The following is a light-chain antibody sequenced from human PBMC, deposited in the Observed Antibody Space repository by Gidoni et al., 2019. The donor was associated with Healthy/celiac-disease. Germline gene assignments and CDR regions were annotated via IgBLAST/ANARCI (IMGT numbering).Light chain of an antibody. CDR1: QSVSSN. CDR3: QQYNNWPLLT. CDR2: CAS. J-gene: IGKJ4*01. Sequence: EIVMTQSPATLSVSPGERATLSCRASQSVSSNLAWYQQKPGQAPRRLIYCASTRATGIHARFSGSGSWTEFTLTTSSLLSEDFAVDYCQQYNNWPLLTFGGGTKLEIK. V-gene: IGKV3-15*01.